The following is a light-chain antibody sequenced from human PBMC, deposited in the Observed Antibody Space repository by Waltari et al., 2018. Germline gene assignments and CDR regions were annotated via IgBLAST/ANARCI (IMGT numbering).Light chain of an antibody. J-gene: IGKJ1*01. Sequence: IVLTPSPPTLSSSPGERATLSCRASQGVSDNYLAWYQQRPGQAPRLLIFDASSRASGIPDRFSAGGSGTDVTHTIRGLEPEDSAVYYCQQYGNSLWTFGQGTRVEI. CDR3: QQYGNSLWT. CDR1: QGVSDNY. V-gene: IGKV3-20*01. CDR2: DAS.